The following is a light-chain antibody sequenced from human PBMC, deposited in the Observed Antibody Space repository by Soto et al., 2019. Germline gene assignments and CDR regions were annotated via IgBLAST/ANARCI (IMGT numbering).Light chain of an antibody. CDR2: GPS. V-gene: IGKV3-15*01. CDR1: QSISNN. J-gene: IGKJ4*01. CDR3: QHYNDLPLT. Sequence: EIVMTQSPATLSVSPGERATLSCRASQSISNNLAWYQQKPGQAPRLLIYGPSTRATGIPARFSGSGSGTEFTLTISSLQSEDFAVYSCQHYNDLPLTFGGGTKVEIK.